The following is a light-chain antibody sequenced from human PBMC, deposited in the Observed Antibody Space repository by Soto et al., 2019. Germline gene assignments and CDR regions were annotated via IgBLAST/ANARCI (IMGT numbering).Light chain of an antibody. CDR3: ASWDVSLSGLYV. Sequence: QSVLTQPPSASGTPGQRGTISCSGSSSSIGSNYVYWYQQLPGTAPKLLIYSNNQRPSGVPDRFSGSKSGTSASLAISGLRSEDEADYYCASWDVSLSGLYVFGTGTKVTVL. CDR1: SSSIGSNY. J-gene: IGLJ1*01. V-gene: IGLV1-47*02. CDR2: SNN.